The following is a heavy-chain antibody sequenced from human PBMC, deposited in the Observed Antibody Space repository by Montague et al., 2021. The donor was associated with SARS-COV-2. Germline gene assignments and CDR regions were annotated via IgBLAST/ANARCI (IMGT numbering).Heavy chain of an antibody. Sequence: SETLSLTCSVSGYSITRVFWGWLRQPPGKGLEWIGHLHHSGSTNFNASLKSRPTMSPDTSKNQFSLQLSSVTAADTAVYYCARLYLGFNGKMYFFDAWGQGILVTVSS. D-gene: IGHD2-8*01. J-gene: IGHJ4*02. V-gene: IGHV4-59*01. CDR1: GYSITRVF. CDR2: LHHSGST. CDR3: ARLYLGFNGKMYFFDA.